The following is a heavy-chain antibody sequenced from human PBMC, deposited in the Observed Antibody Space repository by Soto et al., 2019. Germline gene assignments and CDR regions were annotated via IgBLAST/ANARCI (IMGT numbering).Heavy chain of an antibody. CDR2: IYYSGST. CDR3: ARDEYYGDDYWYFDL. CDR1: GGSISSGDYY. J-gene: IGHJ2*01. Sequence: QVQLQESGPGLVKPSQTLSLTCTVSGGSISSGDYYWSWIRQPPGKGLEWIGYIYYSGSTYYNPSLQSRVTISVDTSKTHFSLKLSSVTAADTAVYYCARDEYYGDDYWYFDLGPWHPGHCLL. V-gene: IGHV4-30-4*01. D-gene: IGHD4-17*01.